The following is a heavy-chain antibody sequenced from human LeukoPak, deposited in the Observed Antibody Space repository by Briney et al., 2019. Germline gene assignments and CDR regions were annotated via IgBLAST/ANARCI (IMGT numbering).Heavy chain of an antibody. V-gene: IGHV3-21*01. CDR1: GFTFSSYA. J-gene: IGHJ5*02. D-gene: IGHD4-17*01. Sequence: GGSLRLSCAASGFTFSSYAMTWVRQAPGKGLEWVSSISSSSSYIYYADSVKGRFTISRDNAKNSLYLQMNRLRAEDTAVYYCARDRNGDYEVDNWFDPWGQGTLVTVSS. CDR3: ARDRNGDYEVDNWFDP. CDR2: ISSSSSYI.